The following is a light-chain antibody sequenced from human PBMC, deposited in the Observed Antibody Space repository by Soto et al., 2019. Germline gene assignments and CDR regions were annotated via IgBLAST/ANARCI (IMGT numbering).Light chain of an antibody. CDR2: EVS. CDR3: SSYTTTTTLGV. CDR1: SSDVGGYNY. Sequence: QSALTQPASVSGSPGQSITISCTGTSSDVGGYNYVSWYQQHPGKAPKLIIFEVSNRPSGVSNRFSGSKSGNTASLTISGLQAEDEADYHCSSYTTTTTLGVFGGGTKLT. J-gene: IGLJ3*02. V-gene: IGLV2-14*01.